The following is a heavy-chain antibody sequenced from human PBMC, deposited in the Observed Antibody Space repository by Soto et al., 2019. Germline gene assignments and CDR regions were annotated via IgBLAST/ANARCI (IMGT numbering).Heavy chain of an antibody. CDR2: ISWDGGST. CDR1: GFTFDDYT. Sequence: GGSLRLSCAASGFTFDDYTMHWVRQAPGKGLEWVSLISWDGGSTYYADSVKGRFTISRDNSKNSLYLQMNSLRTEDTVLYYCAKDMVTGTTDYYYMDVWGKGTTVTVSS. V-gene: IGHV3-43*01. J-gene: IGHJ6*03. CDR3: AKDMVTGTTDYYYMDV. D-gene: IGHD1-20*01.